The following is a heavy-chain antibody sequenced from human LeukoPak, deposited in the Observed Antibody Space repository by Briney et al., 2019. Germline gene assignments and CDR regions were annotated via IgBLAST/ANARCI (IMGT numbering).Heavy chain of an antibody. CDR3: AFNSGYSSAWSPDY. Sequence: SETLSLTCAVYGGSFSGYYWSWIRQPPGKGLEWIGEINHSGSTNYNPSLKSRVTISVDTSKSQFSLRLSSVTAEDTAVYYCAFNSGYSSAWSPDYWGQGTLVTVSS. D-gene: IGHD6-19*01. CDR2: INHSGST. J-gene: IGHJ4*02. V-gene: IGHV4-34*01. CDR1: GGSFSGYY.